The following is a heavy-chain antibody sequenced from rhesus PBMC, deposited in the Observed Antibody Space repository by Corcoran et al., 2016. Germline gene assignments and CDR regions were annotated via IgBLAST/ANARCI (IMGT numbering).Heavy chain of an antibody. CDR2: IKGRRRCT. CDR1: GGSVSSSKW. J-gene: IGHJ4*01. Sequence: QVQLQESGPGLVKPSETLSLTCAVSGGSVSSSKWWSWIRQPPGKGLEWIGYIKGRRRCTYYNPPLKSRVTMSTDTSKNQVCLKLNAVTAADTSVYYWARDAGSFVDVDYWGQGVLVTVSS. CDR3: ARDAGSFVDVDY. D-gene: IGHD3-3*01. V-gene: IGHV4-65*01.